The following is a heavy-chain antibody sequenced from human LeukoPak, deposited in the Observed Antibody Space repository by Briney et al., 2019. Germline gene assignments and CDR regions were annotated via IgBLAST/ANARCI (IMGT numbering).Heavy chain of an antibody. J-gene: IGHJ4*02. CDR3: ARGGSPPVWLVGLLAFDY. Sequence: RASETLSLTCTVSGGSISSGGYYWSWIRQPPGKGLEWIGYIYHSGSTYYNPSLKSRVTISVDRSKNQFSLKLSSVTAADTAVYYCARGGSPPVWLVGLLAFDYWGQGTLVTVSS. D-gene: IGHD6-19*01. CDR1: GGSISSGGYY. V-gene: IGHV4-30-2*01. CDR2: IYHSGST.